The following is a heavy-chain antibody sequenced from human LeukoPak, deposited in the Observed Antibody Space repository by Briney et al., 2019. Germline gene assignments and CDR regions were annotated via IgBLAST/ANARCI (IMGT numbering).Heavy chain of an antibody. CDR2: IWYGGSNK. Sequence: GSLRLSRAASGFTFSSYGMHWVRQAPGKGLEWVAVIWYGGSNKYYADSVKGRFTISRDNSKNTLYLQMNSLRAEDTAVYYCAKGAGDQAFDYWGQGTLVTVSS. CDR1: GFTFSSYG. D-gene: IGHD4-17*01. V-gene: IGHV3-30*02. J-gene: IGHJ4*02. CDR3: AKGAGDQAFDY.